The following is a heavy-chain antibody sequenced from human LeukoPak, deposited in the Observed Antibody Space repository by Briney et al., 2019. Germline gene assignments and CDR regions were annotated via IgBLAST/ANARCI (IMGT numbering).Heavy chain of an antibody. J-gene: IGHJ4*02. Sequence: SGGSLRLSCAASGFSFSTYSMNWVRQAPGKGLEWVSSISSNSRYIYYADSMRGRFTISRDNAKNSLYLQMNSLKPEDTAVYYCARVAEAAAFDSWGQGTLVTVSS. CDR2: ISSNSRYI. V-gene: IGHV3-21*06. CDR1: GFSFSTYS. CDR3: ARVAEAAAFDS. D-gene: IGHD6-13*01.